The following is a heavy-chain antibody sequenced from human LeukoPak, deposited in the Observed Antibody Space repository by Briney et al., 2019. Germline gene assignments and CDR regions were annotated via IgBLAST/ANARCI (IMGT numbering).Heavy chain of an antibody. J-gene: IGHJ6*02. Sequence: GGSLRLSCAAAGFTFSIYWMRWVRHAPGKGLVWVSRIKNDGSSTSYADSVKGLFTISRDNAKNTLYLQMNNLRAEDTAVYYCARRYGMDVWGQGTTATVSS. CDR1: GFTFSIYW. V-gene: IGHV3-74*01. CDR2: IKNDGSST. CDR3: ARRYGMDV.